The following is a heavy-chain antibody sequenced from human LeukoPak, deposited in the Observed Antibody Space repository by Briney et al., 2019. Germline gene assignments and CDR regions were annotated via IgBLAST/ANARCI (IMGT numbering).Heavy chain of an antibody. V-gene: IGHV4-34*01. D-gene: IGHD5-12*01. Sequence: SETLSLTCAVYGGSFSGYYWSWIRQPPGEGLEWIGEINHSGSTNYNPSLKSRVTISVDTSKNQFSLKLSSVTAADTAVYYCASTNRDGYNSSDYWGQGTLVTVSS. CDR2: INHSGST. J-gene: IGHJ4*02. CDR1: GGSFSGYY. CDR3: ASTNRDGYNSSDY.